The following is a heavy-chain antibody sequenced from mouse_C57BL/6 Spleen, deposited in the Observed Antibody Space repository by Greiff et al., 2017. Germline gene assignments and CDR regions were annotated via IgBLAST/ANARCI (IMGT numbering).Heavy chain of an antibody. CDR1: GFTFSSYG. Sequence: EVKVEESGGDLVKPGGSLKLSCAASGFTFSSYGMSWVRQTPDKRLEWVATISSGGSYTYYPDSVKGRFTISRDNAKNTLYLQMSSLKSEDTAMYYCARHPTGTRGNYYAMDYWGQGTSVTVSS. J-gene: IGHJ4*01. D-gene: IGHD4-1*01. CDR3: ARHPTGTRGNYYAMDY. CDR2: ISSGGSYT. V-gene: IGHV5-6*02.